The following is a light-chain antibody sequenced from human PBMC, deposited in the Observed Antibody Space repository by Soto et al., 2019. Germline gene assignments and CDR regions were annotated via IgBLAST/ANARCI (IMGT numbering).Light chain of an antibody. J-gene: IGKJ1*01. CDR3: QQYGSWT. CDR2: GAS. Sequence: EIVLTQSPGTLSVSPGERATLSCRASQSISSNYLAWYQQKPGQAPSLLIYGASNRATGIPDRFSGSGSGTDFTLTISTLEPEESAIYYWQQYGSWTFGQGTKVEIK. V-gene: IGKV3-20*01. CDR1: QSISSNY.